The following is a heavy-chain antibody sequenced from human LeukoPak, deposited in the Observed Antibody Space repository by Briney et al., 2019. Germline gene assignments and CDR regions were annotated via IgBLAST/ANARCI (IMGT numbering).Heavy chain of an antibody. J-gene: IGHJ4*02. CDR2: NYYSGST. CDR1: GGSISSDSYY. D-gene: IGHD3-22*01. V-gene: IGHV4-39*01. CDR3: AREAYYYDSSGSCFDY. Sequence: PSETLSLTCTVSGGSISSDSYYWAWIRQPPGKGLEWIGTNYYSGSTNYHPSLKRRVTISVDTSKDQFSLKLNSVTAADTAVYYCAREAYYYDSSGSCFDYWGQGTLVTVSS.